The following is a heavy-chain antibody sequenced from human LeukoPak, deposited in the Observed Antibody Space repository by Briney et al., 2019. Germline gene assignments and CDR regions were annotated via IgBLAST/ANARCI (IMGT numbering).Heavy chain of an antibody. D-gene: IGHD6-6*01. CDR3: ARHFAYSSSSYFDY. V-gene: IGHV4-59*08. J-gene: IGHJ4*02. CDR1: GGSISYYY. CDR2: VYYTGST. Sequence: SETLSLTCTVSGGSISYYYWSWIRQPPGKGLEWIGYVYYTGSTNYNPSLKSRVTMFEDKSKNQFSLRLYSVTVADTAVYYCARHFAYSSSSYFDYWGQGSLVTVSS.